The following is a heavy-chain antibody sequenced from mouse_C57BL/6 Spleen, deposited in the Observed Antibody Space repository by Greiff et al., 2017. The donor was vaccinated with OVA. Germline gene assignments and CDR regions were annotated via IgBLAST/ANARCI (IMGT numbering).Heavy chain of an antibody. CDR2: IDPENGDT. J-gene: IGHJ2*01. CDR3: TTDGIPLDY. CDR1: GFNIKDDY. Sequence: VHVKQSGAELVRPGASVKLSCTASGFNIKDDYMHWVKQRPEQGLEWIGWIDPENGDTEYASKFQGKATITADTSSNTAFLQLSSLTSEDTAVYYCTTDGIPLDYWGQGTTLTVSS. V-gene: IGHV14-4*01. D-gene: IGHD2-1*01.